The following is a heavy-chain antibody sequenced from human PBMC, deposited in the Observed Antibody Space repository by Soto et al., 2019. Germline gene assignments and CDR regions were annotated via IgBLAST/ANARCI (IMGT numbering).Heavy chain of an antibody. CDR1: GGTFSSYA. V-gene: IGHV1-69*06. CDR3: ARDRMYYDILTGGSYGMDV. D-gene: IGHD3-9*01. J-gene: IGHJ6*02. Sequence: SVKVSCKASGGTFSSYAISWVRQAPGRGLEWMGGIIPIFGTANYAQKFQGRVTITADKSTSTAYMELSSLRSEDTAVYYCARDRMYYDILTGGSYGMDVWGQGTTVTVSS. CDR2: IIPIFGTA.